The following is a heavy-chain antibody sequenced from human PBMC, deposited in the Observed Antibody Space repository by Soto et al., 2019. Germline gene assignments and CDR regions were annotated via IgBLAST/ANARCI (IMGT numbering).Heavy chain of an antibody. J-gene: IGHJ4*02. CDR1: GFTFDDYA. V-gene: IGHV3-43D*04. D-gene: IGHD6-6*01. Sequence: PGGSLRLSCAASGFTFDDYAMHWVRQAPGKGLEWVSLISWDGGSTYYADSVKGRFTISRDNSKNSLYPQMNSLRAEDTALYYCRYSSSSGFDYWGQGTLVTVSS. CDR3: RYSSSSGFDY. CDR2: ISWDGGST.